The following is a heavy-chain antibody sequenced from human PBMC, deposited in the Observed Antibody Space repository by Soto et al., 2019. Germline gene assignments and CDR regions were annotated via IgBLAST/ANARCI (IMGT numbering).Heavy chain of an antibody. CDR1: GFTFSDHY. CDR2: SRNRVNSHTT. D-gene: IGHD1-26*01. CDR3: TRGLLGGAPSYTFHGMDV. Sequence: EVQLVESGGGLVQPGGSLRLSCAASGFTFSDHYMDWVRQAPGKGLEWVARSRNRVNSHTTEYAASVKGSFTISRDXSKSSLYLQMNSLKIEDTAVYYCTRGLLGGAPSYTFHGMDVWGQGTTVTVSS. J-gene: IGHJ6*01. V-gene: IGHV3-72*01.